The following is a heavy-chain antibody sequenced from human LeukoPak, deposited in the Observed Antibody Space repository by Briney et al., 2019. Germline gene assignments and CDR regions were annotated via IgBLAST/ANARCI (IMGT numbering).Heavy chain of an antibody. Sequence: SETLSLTCAVYVGSFSGYYWSWIRQPPGKGPEWIGEINHSGSTNYNPSLKSRVTISVDTSKNQFSLKLSSVTAADTAVYYCARGSTWIQLWLRSYYFDYWGQGTLVTVSS. CDR1: VGSFSGYY. V-gene: IGHV4-34*01. D-gene: IGHD5-18*01. CDR2: INHSGST. J-gene: IGHJ4*02. CDR3: ARGSTWIQLWLRSYYFDY.